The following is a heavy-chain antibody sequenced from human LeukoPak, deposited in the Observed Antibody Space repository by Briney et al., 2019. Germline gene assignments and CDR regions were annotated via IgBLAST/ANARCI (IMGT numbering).Heavy chain of an antibody. CDR1: GFAFSSYG. Sequence: GGSLRLSCAASGFAFSSYGMNWVRQAPGKGLEWVAVIWYDGSNKYYADSVKGRFTISRDNSKNTLYLQMNSLRAEDTAVYYCARMAVAGFIDYWGQGTLVTVSS. CDR2: IWYDGSNK. CDR3: ARMAVAGFIDY. J-gene: IGHJ4*02. D-gene: IGHD6-19*01. V-gene: IGHV3-33*01.